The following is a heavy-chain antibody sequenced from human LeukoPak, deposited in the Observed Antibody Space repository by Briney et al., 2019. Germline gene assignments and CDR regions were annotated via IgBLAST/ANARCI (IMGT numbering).Heavy chain of an antibody. CDR2: ISGSSGYK. CDR3: ARTSGESTAALRAPFDY. D-gene: IGHD6-6*01. Sequence: PGGSLRLSCAASGFTFSSYAMSWVRQAPGKGLEWVSAISGSSGYKYYADSVKGRFTISRDNAKNSLYLQMDSLRAEDAAVYYCARTSGESTAALRAPFDYWGQGTLATVSS. CDR1: GFTFSSYA. V-gene: IGHV3-21*01. J-gene: IGHJ4*02.